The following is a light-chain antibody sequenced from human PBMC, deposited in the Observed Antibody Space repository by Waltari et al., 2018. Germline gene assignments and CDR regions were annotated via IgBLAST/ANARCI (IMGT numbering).Light chain of an antibody. CDR3: CSYGGGSTVI. Sequence: QSALTQPASVSGSPGQSITISCAGTTRDVGGHNYVPCYQHHPGKAPKLMIYDVTQRPSGVSSRFSGSKSGNTASLTISGLQTDDEGDYYCCSYGGGSTVIFGGGTKLTVL. J-gene: IGLJ2*01. V-gene: IGLV2-23*02. CDR1: TRDVGGHNY. CDR2: DVT.